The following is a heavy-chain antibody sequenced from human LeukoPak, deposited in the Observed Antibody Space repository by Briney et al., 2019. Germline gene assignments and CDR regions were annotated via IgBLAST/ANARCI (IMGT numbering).Heavy chain of an antibody. V-gene: IGHV3-21*01. CDR1: GFTFSSYS. CDR3: ARERVFEVTMVRGCMDV. D-gene: IGHD3-10*01. Sequence: PGGSLRLSCAASGFTFSSYSMNWVRQAPGKGLEWVSSISSSSSYIYYADSVKGRFTISRDNAKNSLYLQMNSLRAEDTAVYYCARERVFEVTMVRGCMDVWGKGTTVTVSS. J-gene: IGHJ6*03. CDR2: ISSSSSYI.